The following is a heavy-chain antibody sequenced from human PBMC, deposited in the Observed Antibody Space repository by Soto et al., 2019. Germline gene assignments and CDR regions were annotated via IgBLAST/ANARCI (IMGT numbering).Heavy chain of an antibody. V-gene: IGHV3-23*01. J-gene: IGHJ4*02. CDR1: GFTFSSYP. CDR3: AKEAYDILTGYRSFDY. CDR2: ISGSGGST. Sequence: PGGSLRLSCAASGFTFSSYPMSWVRQAPGKGLEWVSAISGSGGSTYYADSVKGRFTISRDNSKNTLYLQMNSLRAEDTAVYYCAKEAYDILTGYRSFDYWGQGTLMTVSS. D-gene: IGHD3-9*01.